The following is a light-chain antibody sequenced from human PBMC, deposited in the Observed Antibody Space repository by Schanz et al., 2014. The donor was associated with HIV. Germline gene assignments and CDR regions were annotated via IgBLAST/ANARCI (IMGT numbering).Light chain of an antibody. J-gene: IGKJ3*01. CDR1: RTISTF. CDR3: QQVNTYPFT. Sequence: IQMTQSPSSLSASVGDSVTVACRSSRTISTFLNWYQQRSGRAPKFLIYAASTLQSGVPSRFSGSGSGTDFTLTVTNLQPEDFATYFCQQVNTYPFTFGPGTKVDV. V-gene: IGKV1-39*01. CDR2: AAS.